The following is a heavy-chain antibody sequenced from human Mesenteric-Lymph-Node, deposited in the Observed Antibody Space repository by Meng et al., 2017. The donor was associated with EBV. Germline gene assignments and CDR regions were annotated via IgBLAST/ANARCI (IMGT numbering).Heavy chain of an antibody. CDR3: ASYATLDPLS. V-gene: IGHV4-4*02. D-gene: IGHD1-1*01. J-gene: IGHJ4*02. CDR2: IYHSGST. CDR1: GGSVSSSSW. Sequence: GSGRGLVKPSGTLHLAYACAGGSVSSSSWWCLVRQPPGKELEWIGKIYHSGSTNYNPSLKSRVTISVDKSKNQFSLKLSSVTAADTAVYYWASYATLDPLSWGQGTLVTVSS.